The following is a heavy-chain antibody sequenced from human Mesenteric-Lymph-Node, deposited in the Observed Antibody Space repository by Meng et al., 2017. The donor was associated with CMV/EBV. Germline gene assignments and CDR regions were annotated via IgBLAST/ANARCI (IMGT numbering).Heavy chain of an antibody. V-gene: IGHV1-18*01. CDR2: ISGYNGDT. CDR3: ARHLYYYDSGAYYSLNWFDP. J-gene: IGHJ5*02. CDR1: TSYG. Sequence: TSYGIICVRQDPGQGLEWMGLISGYNGDTNYAQELQGRVTMTTDTSTSTAYMELRSLRSDDTAVYYCARHLYYYDSGAYYSLNWFDPWGQGTLVTSPQ. D-gene: IGHD3-22*01.